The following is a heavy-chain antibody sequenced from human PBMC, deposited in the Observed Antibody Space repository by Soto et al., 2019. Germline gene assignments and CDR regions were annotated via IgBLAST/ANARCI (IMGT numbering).Heavy chain of an antibody. Sequence: ASVKVSCKASGGTFSSYAISWVRQAPGQGLEWMGGIVPIVGTTTYAQKFQGRVTMTTDTSTSTAYMELRSLRSDDTAVYYCARGVVVVTGLDYWGQGTLVTVSS. V-gene: IGHV1-69*05. CDR3: ARGVVVVTGLDY. D-gene: IGHD2-21*02. CDR1: GGTFSSYA. CDR2: IVPIVGTT. J-gene: IGHJ4*02.